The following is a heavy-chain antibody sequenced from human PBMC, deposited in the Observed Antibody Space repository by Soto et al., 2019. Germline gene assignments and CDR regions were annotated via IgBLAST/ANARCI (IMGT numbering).Heavy chain of an antibody. J-gene: IGHJ6*02. CDR1: GDSINSGDYF. CDR2: IHYSGKT. Sequence: QVQLQESGPGLVRPSQTLSVTCTVSGDSINSGDYFWSWIRQHPGKGLEWIGNIHYSGKTYHNPTLKSRISISVDTSNNQVSLKLSSVTAADTAVYFCARDRGDSAMVSGGMDVWGQGTTVTVSS. CDR3: ARDRGDSAMVSGGMDV. D-gene: IGHD5-18*01. V-gene: IGHV4-31*03.